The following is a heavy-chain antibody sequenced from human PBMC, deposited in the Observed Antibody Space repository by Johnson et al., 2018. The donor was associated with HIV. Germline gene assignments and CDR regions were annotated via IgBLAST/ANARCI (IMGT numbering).Heavy chain of an antibody. V-gene: IGHV3-33*01. J-gene: IGHJ3*02. CDR1: GFNFSNYG. CDR2: RWYDGSTK. D-gene: IGHD1-26*01. Sequence: QVQLVESGGGVVQPGRSLRLSCAASGFNFSNYGMYWVRQAPGKGLEWVDVRWYDGSTKYYANSVKGRFIISRDNSKNTLYLQMNSLRVEDTALYYCAREGGGSNEDDAFDIWGQGTMVTVSS. CDR3: AREGGGSNEDDAFDI.